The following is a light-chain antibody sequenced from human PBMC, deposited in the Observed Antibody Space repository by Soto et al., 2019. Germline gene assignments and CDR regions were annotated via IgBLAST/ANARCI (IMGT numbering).Light chain of an antibody. Sequence: EIVMTQSPATLSVSPGERATLSCRASQSVSSNLAWYQQKPGQAPRLLICGASTRATGIPARFSGSGSGTEFTLTISSLQSEDLAVYYCQQYNSWPPLTFGGGTKVEIK. CDR2: GAS. CDR1: QSVSSN. J-gene: IGKJ4*01. CDR3: QQYNSWPPLT. V-gene: IGKV3-15*01.